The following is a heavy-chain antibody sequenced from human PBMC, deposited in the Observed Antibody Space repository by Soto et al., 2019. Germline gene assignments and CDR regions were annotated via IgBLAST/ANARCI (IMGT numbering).Heavy chain of an antibody. CDR1: GFTFSDYY. CDR2: ISSSSSYT. CDR3: ARGHYDFWSGYSRGPIDY. Sequence: PVGSLRLSCAASGFTFSDYYMSWIRQAPGQGLEWVSYISSSSSYTNHADSVKGRFTISRDNAKNSLYLQMNSLRAEDTAVYYCARGHYDFWSGYSRGPIDYWGQGTLVTVSS. J-gene: IGHJ4*02. D-gene: IGHD3-3*01. V-gene: IGHV3-11*06.